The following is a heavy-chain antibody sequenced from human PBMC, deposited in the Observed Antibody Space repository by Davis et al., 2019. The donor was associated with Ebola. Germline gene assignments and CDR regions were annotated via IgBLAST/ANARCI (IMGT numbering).Heavy chain of an antibody. D-gene: IGHD4/OR15-4a*01. Sequence: SETLSLTCTVSGGSISSYYWSWIRQPPGKGLEWIGEINHSGSTNYNPSLKSRVTISVDTSKNQFSLKLSSVTAADTAVYYCAGAPVYYYYGMDVWGKGTTVTVSS. CDR1: GGSISSYY. J-gene: IGHJ6*04. V-gene: IGHV4-34*01. CDR3: AGAPVYYYYGMDV. CDR2: INHSGST.